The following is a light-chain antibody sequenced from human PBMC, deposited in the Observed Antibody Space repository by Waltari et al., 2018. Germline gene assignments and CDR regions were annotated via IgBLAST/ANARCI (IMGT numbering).Light chain of an antibody. CDR2: VNN. Sequence: QPVLTQPPSASATPGQKVVISCSGGSSNIGTNTINWYQKLPGAAPKLPISVNNQRPSGVPDRFSGSKSGTSASLVVSGLQSDDEAEYYCAAWDDSLNGLVFGGGTKLTVL. J-gene: IGLJ2*01. CDR3: AAWDDSLNGLV. CDR1: SSNIGTNT. V-gene: IGLV1-44*01.